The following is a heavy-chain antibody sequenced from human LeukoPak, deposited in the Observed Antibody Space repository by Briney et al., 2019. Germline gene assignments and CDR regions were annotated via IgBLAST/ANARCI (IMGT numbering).Heavy chain of an antibody. D-gene: IGHD6-13*01. CDR1: GGSISSYY. CDR3: ARSLYLGIAAAGPYNWFDP. J-gene: IGHJ5*02. CDR2: IYYSGST. Sequence: SETLSLTCTVSGGSISSYYWSWIRQPPGKGLEWIGYIYYSGSTNYNPSLKSRVTISVDTSKNQFSLKLSSVTAADTAVYYCARSLYLGIAAAGPYNWFDPWGQGTLVTVSS. V-gene: IGHV4-59*01.